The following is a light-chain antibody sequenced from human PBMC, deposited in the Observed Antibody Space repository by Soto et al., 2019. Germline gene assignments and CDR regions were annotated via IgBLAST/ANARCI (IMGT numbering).Light chain of an antibody. V-gene: IGLV2-23*02. CDR2: EVT. Sequence: QSALTQPASVSGSPGQSITISCTGTSSDVGSYNLVSWYQQHPGKAPKLMIYEVTRRPPGVSNRFSGSKSDNTASLTISGLQAEDEAEYYCCSFAGSSYVFGTGTKVTVL. CDR3: CSFAGSSYV. CDR1: SSDVGSYNL. J-gene: IGLJ1*01.